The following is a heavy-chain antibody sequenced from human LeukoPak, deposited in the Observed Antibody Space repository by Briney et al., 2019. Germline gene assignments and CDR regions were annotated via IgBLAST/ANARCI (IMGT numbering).Heavy chain of an antibody. CDR1: GYTFTSYY. CDR3: AGVNLASSCSGGSCYLNPDAFDI. J-gene: IGHJ3*02. Sequence: ASVKVSCKASGYTFTSYYMHWVRQAPGQGLEWMGIINPSGGSTSYAQKFQGRVTMTRDMSTSTVYKELSSLRSEDTAVYYCAGVNLASSCSGGSCYLNPDAFDIWGQGTMVTVSS. D-gene: IGHD2-15*01. CDR2: INPSGGST. V-gene: IGHV1-46*01.